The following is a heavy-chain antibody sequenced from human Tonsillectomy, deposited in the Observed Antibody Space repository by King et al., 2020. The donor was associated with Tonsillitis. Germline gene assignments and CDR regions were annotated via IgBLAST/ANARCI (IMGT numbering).Heavy chain of an antibody. J-gene: IGHJ5*02. CDR3: AKDRGSSSWYYRFDP. CDR1: GFTFDEYA. D-gene: IGHD6-13*01. V-gene: IGHV3-9*01. Sequence: QLVQSGGGLVQPGRSLRLSCAASGFTFDEYAMHWVRQAPGKGLEWVAGISWNSGSIGYADSVKGRCTLSRDNAKNSLYLQMNSLRAEDTALYYCAKDRGSSSWYYRFDPGGQGPLVTVPS. CDR2: ISWNSGSI.